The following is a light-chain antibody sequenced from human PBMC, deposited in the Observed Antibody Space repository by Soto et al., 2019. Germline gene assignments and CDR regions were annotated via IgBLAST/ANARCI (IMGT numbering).Light chain of an antibody. CDR1: SSDVGNYNL. Sequence: QSALTQPASVSGSPGQSITISCTVTSSDVGNYNLVSWYQQHPGRAPKLMIYEGSERPSGVSNRFSGSKSGNTASLTISGLQAEDEGDYYCCSYAGSSTYVFGTGTKVTVL. V-gene: IGLV2-23*01. J-gene: IGLJ1*01. CDR2: EGS. CDR3: CSYAGSSTYV.